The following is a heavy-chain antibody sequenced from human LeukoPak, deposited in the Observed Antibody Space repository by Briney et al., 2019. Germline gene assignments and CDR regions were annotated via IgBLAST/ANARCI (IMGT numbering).Heavy chain of an antibody. CDR3: ARHLTSGWYEFDY. D-gene: IGHD6-19*01. J-gene: IGHJ4*02. CDR1: GGSIGSSSYY. Sequence: SETLSLTCTVSGGSIGSSSYYWGWIRQPPGKGLEWIGSIYYSGSTYYNPSLKSRVTISVGTSKNQFSLKLSSVTAADTAVYYCARHLTSGWYEFDYWGQGTLVTVSS. V-gene: IGHV4-39*01. CDR2: IYYSGST.